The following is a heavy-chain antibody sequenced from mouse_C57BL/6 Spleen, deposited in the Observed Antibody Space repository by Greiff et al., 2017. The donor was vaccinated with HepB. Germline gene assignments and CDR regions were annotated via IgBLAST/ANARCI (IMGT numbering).Heavy chain of an antibody. J-gene: IGHJ4*01. CDR3: ARSMGIYYDYDEGAMDY. CDR2: IHPNSGST. D-gene: IGHD2-4*01. CDR1: GYTFTSYW. V-gene: IGHV1-64*01. Sequence: VQLQQPGAELVKPGASVKLSCKASGYTFTSYWMHWVKQRPGQGLEWIGMIHPNSGSTNYNEKFKSKATLTVDKSSSTAYMQLSSLTSEDSAVYYCARSMGIYYDYDEGAMDYWGQGTSVTVSS.